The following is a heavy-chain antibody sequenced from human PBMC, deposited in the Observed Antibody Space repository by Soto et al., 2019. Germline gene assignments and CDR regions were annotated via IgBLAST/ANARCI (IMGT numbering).Heavy chain of an antibody. CDR1: GGSISSSSYY. D-gene: IGHD3-16*01. CDR2: IYYSGST. CDR3: YYGMEV. Sequence: SETLSLTCTVSGGSISSSSYYWGWIRQPPGKGLEWIGSIYYSGSTYYNPSLKSRVTISVDTSKNQFSLKLSSVTAGRGEEDYQYYGMEVWGQGTTVTVSS. J-gene: IGHJ6*02. V-gene: IGHV4-39*01.